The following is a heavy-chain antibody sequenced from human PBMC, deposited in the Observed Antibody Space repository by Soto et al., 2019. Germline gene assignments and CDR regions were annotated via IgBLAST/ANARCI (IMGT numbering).Heavy chain of an antibody. D-gene: IGHD6-19*01. CDR2: IFYSGST. Sequence: SETLSLTCTFSGGSIINYYWICIRQPPGKGLEWIGYIFYSGSTNYNPSLKSRVTISVDTSKNQFSLKLSSVTAADTAVYYCARHVGQWLAIDYWGQGTLVTVSS. CDR3: ARHVGQWLAIDY. J-gene: IGHJ4*02. V-gene: IGHV4-59*08. CDR1: GGSIINYY.